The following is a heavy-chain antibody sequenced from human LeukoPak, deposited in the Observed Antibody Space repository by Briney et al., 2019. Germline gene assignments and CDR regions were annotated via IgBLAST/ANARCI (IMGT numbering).Heavy chain of an antibody. D-gene: IGHD3-10*01. CDR2: IYYSGST. V-gene: IGHV4-31*03. J-gene: IGHJ5*02. CDR3: ARDSYGSGSPWFDP. Sequence: SQTLSLTCTVSGGSISSGGYYWSWIRQHPGKGLEWIGYIYYSGSTYYNPSLKSRVTISVDTSKNQFSLKLSSVTAADTAVYYCARDSYGSGSPWFDPWGQGTLVTVSS. CDR1: GGSISSGGYY.